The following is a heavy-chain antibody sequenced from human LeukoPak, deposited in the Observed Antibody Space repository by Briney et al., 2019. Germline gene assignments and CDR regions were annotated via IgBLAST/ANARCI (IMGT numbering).Heavy chain of an antibody. J-gene: IGHJ4*02. CDR3: ARGPHGSASY. CDR2: IKSDGSST. D-gene: IGHD3-10*01. V-gene: IGHV3-74*01. Sequence: GGSLRLSCAASGFTFSNYWMHWVRQAPGKGLVWVSRIKSDGSSTTYADSVKGRFTISRDNAKDTLYLQMNSLRADDTAVYYCARGPHGSASYWGQGTLVTVSS. CDR1: GFTFSNYW.